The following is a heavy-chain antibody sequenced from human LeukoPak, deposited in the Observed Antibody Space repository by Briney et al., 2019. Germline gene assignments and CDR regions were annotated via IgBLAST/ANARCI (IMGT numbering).Heavy chain of an antibody. CDR2: INTDGSST. CDR1: GFTLSNFW. CDR3: TRSGYRHPYHFDS. Sequence: GGSLRLSCSASGFTLSNFWIHWVRQAPGKGLVWVSRINTDGSSTNYADSVKGRFAVSRDNSKNTLSLQMNSLRVEDTAIYYCTRSGYRHPYHFDSWGQGTLVIVSS. V-gene: IGHV3-74*01. J-gene: IGHJ4*02. D-gene: IGHD3-22*01.